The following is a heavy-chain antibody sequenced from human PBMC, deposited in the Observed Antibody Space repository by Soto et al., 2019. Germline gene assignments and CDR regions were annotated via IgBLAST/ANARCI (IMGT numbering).Heavy chain of an antibody. CDR1: GGSISSYY. CDR3: ARHGMSAVTQ. D-gene: IGHD4-4*01. CDR2: IYYSGST. V-gene: IGHV4-59*08. Sequence: SETLSLTCTVSGGSISSYYWSWIRQPPGKGLEWIGCIYYSGSTNYNPSLKSRVTISVDTSKNQFSLKLSSVTAADTAVYYCARHGMSAVTQWGRGTLVTVSS. J-gene: IGHJ4*02.